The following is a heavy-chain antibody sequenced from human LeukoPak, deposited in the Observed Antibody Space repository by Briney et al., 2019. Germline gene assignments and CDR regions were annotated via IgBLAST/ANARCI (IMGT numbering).Heavy chain of an antibody. CDR2: MYTSGAT. CDR3: AREGPAASTSFYYFMDV. CDR1: GDSISNYY. J-gene: IGHJ6*03. Sequence: SETLSLTCTVSGDSISNYYWSWIRQPAGKGLEWIGRMYTSGATNYNPSLKSRTTMSVDTSKNQLSLRLSSVTAADRAVYYCAREGPAASTSFYYFMDVWGKGTTVTVSS. D-gene: IGHD2-2*01. V-gene: IGHV4-4*07.